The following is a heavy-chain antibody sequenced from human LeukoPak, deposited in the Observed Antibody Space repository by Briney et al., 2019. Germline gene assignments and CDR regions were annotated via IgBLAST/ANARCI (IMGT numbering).Heavy chain of an antibody. CDR1: GFSFSHYS. CDR3: AKNTWKSSDSGRGRMDV. D-gene: IGHD3-10*01. V-gene: IGHV3-48*01. CDR2: IGVGGRPT. J-gene: IGHJ6*02. Sequence: PGGSLRLSCAASGFSFSHYSMTWARQASGKGLEWISYIGVGGRPTNYADSVKARFTISRDDAQNSLYLQMNGLRAEDTAVYYCAKNTWKSSDSGRGRMDVWGQGTTVTVSS.